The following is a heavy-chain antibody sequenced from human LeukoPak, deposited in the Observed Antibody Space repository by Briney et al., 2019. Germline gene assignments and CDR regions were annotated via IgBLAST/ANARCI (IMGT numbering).Heavy chain of an antibody. D-gene: IGHD6-13*01. J-gene: IGHJ6*02. CDR1: GFTFSSYG. CDR2: IWYDGSNK. CDR3: ARPPPEAAGHYYYYGMDV. V-gene: IGHV3-33*01. Sequence: PGGSLRLSCAASGFTFSSYGMHWVRQASGKGLEWVAVIWYDGSNKYYADSVKGRFTISRDNSKNTLYLQMNSLRAEDTAVYYCARPPPEAAGHYYYYGMDVWGQGTTVTVSS.